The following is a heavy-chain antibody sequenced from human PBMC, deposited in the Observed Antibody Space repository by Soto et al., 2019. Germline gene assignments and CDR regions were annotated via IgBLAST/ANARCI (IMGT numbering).Heavy chain of an antibody. CDR3: VCIFSGGYSHGFYYYGMDV. V-gene: IGHV4-39*01. CDR2: IFYSGST. CDR1: GGSISSSSYY. Sequence: SETLSLTCTFSGGSISSSSYYWGWIRQPPGKGLEWIGSIFYSGSTYYNPSLKSRVTISVDTSKNQFSLKLSSVTAADTAMYYCVCIFSGGYSHGFYYYGMDVWGQGTTVTVSS. D-gene: IGHD5-18*01. J-gene: IGHJ6*02.